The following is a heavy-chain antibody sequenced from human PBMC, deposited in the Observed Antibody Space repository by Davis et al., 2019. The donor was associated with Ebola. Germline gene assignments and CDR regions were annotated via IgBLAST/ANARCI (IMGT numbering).Heavy chain of an antibody. D-gene: IGHD2-8*01. J-gene: IGHJ5*02. CDR3: AREELGYCTNGVCYNGWFDP. CDR1: GGSIISSSSY. CDR2: IYHSGST. V-gene: IGHV4-39*07. Sequence: GSLRLSCTVSGGSIISSSSYWGWIRQPPRKGLEWIGSIYHSGSTYYNPSLKSRVTISVDTSKNQFSLKLSSVTAADTAVYYCAREELGYCTNGVCYNGWFDPWGQGTLVTVSS.